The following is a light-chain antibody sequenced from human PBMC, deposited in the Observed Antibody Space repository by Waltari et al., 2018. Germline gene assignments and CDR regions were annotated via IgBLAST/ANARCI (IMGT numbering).Light chain of an antibody. CDR3: QQYGSSPRT. CDR2: GAS. J-gene: IGKJ1*01. CDR1: QSVTSNY. V-gene: IGKV3-20*01. Sequence: EIVLTQSPGTLSLSPGERATLSYRTIQSVTSNYLAWYQQKPGQAPRLLIYGASSRATGIPDRFSGSGSGTDFTLTISRLEPEDFAVYYCQQYGSSPRTFGQGTKVEIK.